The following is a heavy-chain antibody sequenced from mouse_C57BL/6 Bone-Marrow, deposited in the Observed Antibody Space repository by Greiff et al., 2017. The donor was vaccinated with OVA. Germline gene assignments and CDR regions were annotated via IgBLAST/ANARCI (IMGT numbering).Heavy chain of an antibody. CDR3: ASSDYYGSSYYWYFDV. CDR1: GYSFTDYN. V-gene: IGHV1-39*01. D-gene: IGHD1-1*01. CDR2: INPNYGTT. Sequence: EVQLQQSGPELVKPGASVKISCKASGYSFTDYNMNWVEQSNGKSLEWIGVINPNYGTTSYNQKFKGKATLTVDQSSSTAYMKLNSLTSEDSADYYGASSDYYGSSYYWYFDVWGTGTTVTVSS. J-gene: IGHJ1*03.